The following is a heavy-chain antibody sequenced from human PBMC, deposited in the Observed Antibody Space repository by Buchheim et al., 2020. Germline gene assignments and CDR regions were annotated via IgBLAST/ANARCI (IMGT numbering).Heavy chain of an antibody. CDR2: IYYSGST. CDR1: GGSISSGDYY. D-gene: IGHD2-21*02. CDR3: ARGAVVVTAPDHDAFDI. V-gene: IGHV4-30-4*01. J-gene: IGHJ3*02. Sequence: QVQLQESGPGLVKPSQTLSLTCTVSGGSISSGDYYWSWIRQPPGKGLEWIGYIYYSGSTYYNPSLKSRVTISVDTSKNQFSLKLSAATAADTAVYYCARGAVVVTAPDHDAFDIWGQGT.